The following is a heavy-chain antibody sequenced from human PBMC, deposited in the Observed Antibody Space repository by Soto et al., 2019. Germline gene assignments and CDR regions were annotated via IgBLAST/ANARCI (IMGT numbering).Heavy chain of an antibody. J-gene: IGHJ6*02. Sequence: PSETLSLTCTVSGGSIRSGGYYWRWVRQNPRRGLEWIGNIYYSGKTYYNPSLKSRLTISVDTSKNQFSLNLSSVTAADTAVYYCARDRLMATAGTARHYFGLDVWGQGATVTVSS. V-gene: IGHV4-31*03. D-gene: IGHD5-18*01. CDR3: ARDRLMATAGTARHYFGLDV. CDR1: GGSIRSGGYY. CDR2: IYYSGKT.